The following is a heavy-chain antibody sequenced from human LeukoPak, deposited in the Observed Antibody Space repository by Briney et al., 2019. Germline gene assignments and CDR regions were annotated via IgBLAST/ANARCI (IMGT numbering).Heavy chain of an antibody. CDR2: ISYDGTNK. CDR1: GFTFSSYG. V-gene: IGHV3-30*03. J-gene: IGHJ4*02. Sequence: AGGSLRLSCAASGFTFSSYGMHWVRQAPGKGLEWVAIISYDGTNKYYGDSVKGRFTVSRDNSKNTLYLQMNSLRAEDTAVYYCARDLSYYGSGRPRRHQYYFDYWGQGTLVTVSS. D-gene: IGHD3-10*01. CDR3: ARDLSYYGSGRPRRHQYYFDY.